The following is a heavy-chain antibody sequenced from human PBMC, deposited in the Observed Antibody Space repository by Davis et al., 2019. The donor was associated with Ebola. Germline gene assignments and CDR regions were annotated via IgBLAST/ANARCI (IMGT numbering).Heavy chain of an antibody. J-gene: IGHJ4*02. D-gene: IGHD2-2*02. CDR3: AREYTDSSGRRLDY. Sequence: GESLKISCAASGFTFSSYWMSWVRQAPGKGLEWVANIKQDGSEKYYVDSVKGRFTISRDNAKNSLYLQMNSLRAEDTAVYYCAREYTDSSGRRLDYWGQGTLVTVSS. CDR2: IKQDGSEK. CDR1: GFTFSSYW. V-gene: IGHV3-7*01.